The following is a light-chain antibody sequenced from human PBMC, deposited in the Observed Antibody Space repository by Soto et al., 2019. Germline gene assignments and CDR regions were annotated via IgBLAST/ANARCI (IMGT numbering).Light chain of an antibody. CDR2: DVT. Sequence: QSVLTQPRSVSGSPGQSVTISCTGTTSDVGGYNYVSWYQHHPGKAPKVLIYDVTKRPSGVPDRFSGSKSGNTASLTISGLQAEDDGDYFCCSYAGSYNFYVFGTGTKGTVL. V-gene: IGLV2-11*01. CDR3: CSYAGSYNFYV. CDR1: TSDVGGYNY. J-gene: IGLJ1*01.